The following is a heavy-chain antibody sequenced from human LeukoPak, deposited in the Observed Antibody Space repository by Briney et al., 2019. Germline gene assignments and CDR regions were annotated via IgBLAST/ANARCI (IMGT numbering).Heavy chain of an antibody. Sequence: ASVKVSCNASGGTFSSYAISLVRQAPGQGLEWMGVIIPIFGTTNYAQKFQDRVTITADKSTSTAYMELSSLRSEDTAVYYCARVVGLTGYSSSWYSGYYYYMDVWGKGTTVTVSS. J-gene: IGHJ6*03. D-gene: IGHD6-13*01. CDR3: ARVVGLTGYSSSWYSGYYYYMDV. V-gene: IGHV1-69*06. CDR1: GGTFSSYA. CDR2: IIPIFGTT.